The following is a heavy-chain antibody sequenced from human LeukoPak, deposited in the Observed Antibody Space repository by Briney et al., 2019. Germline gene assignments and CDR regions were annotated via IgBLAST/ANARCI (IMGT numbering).Heavy chain of an antibody. J-gene: IGHJ4*02. V-gene: IGHV1-2*02. D-gene: IGHD1-7*01. Sequence: GASVKVSCKASGYTFTGYYMHWVRQAPGQGLEWMGWINPNSGGTNYAQKFQGRVTMTRDTSISTVYMELSRLRSDDTAVYYCAREGGYNWNYEAFDYWGQGTLVTVSS. CDR2: INPNSGGT. CDR1: GYTFTGYY. CDR3: AREGGYNWNYEAFDY.